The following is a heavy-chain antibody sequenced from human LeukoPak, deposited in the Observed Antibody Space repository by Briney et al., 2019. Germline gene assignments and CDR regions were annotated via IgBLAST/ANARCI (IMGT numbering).Heavy chain of an antibody. Sequence: ASVKVSCKASGYTFTSYGISWVRQAPGQGLEWMGWISAYNGNTNYAQKLQGRVTMTTDTSTSTAYMELRSLRSDDTAVYYCARDQRSFPSGSGSCSCTVWGQGTLVTVSS. V-gene: IGHV1-18*01. CDR2: ISAYNGNT. CDR1: GYTFTSYG. D-gene: IGHD3-10*01. CDR3: ARDQRSFPSGSGSCSCTV. J-gene: IGHJ4*02.